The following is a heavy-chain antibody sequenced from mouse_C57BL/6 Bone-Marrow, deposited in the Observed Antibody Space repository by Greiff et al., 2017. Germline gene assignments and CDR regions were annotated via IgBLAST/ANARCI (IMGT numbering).Heavy chain of an antibody. CDR1: GFTFSDYG. J-gene: IGHJ1*03. Sequence: EVQRVESGGGLVKPGGSLKLSCAASGFTFSDYGMHWVRQAPEKGLEWVAYISSGSSTIYYADTVKGRFTISRDNAKNTLFLQMTSLRSEDTAMYYCARPGDYDSYWYFDVWGTGTTVTVSS. V-gene: IGHV5-17*01. CDR3: ARPGDYDSYWYFDV. D-gene: IGHD2-4*01. CDR2: ISSGSSTI.